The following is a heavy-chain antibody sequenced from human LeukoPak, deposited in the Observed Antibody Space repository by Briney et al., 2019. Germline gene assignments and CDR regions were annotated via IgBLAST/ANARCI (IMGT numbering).Heavy chain of an antibody. J-gene: IGHJ4*02. D-gene: IGHD3-22*01. V-gene: IGHV1-46*01. CDR3: ARGRSMIAEYFDY. Sequence: ASVKVSCKASGYTFTSYDINWARQAPGQGLEWMGIINPSGGSTSYAQKFQGRVTMTRDTSTSTVYMELSSLRSEDTAVYYCARGRSMIAEYFDYWGQGTLVTVSS. CDR1: GYTFTSYD. CDR2: INPSGGST.